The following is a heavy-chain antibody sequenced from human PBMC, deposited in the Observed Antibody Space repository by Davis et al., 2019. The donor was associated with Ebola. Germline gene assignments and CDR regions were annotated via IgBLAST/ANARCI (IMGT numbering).Heavy chain of an antibody. CDR3: ACQLGDY. CDR1: GFTFSSYG. V-gene: IGHV3-30*03. CDR2: ISYDGSNK. J-gene: IGHJ4*02. D-gene: IGHD3-16*01. Sequence: GESLKISCAASGFTFSSYGMHWVRQAPGKGLEWVAVISYDGSNKYYADSVKGRFTISRDNSKNTLYLQMNSLRAEDTAVYYCACQLGDYWGQGTLVTVSS.